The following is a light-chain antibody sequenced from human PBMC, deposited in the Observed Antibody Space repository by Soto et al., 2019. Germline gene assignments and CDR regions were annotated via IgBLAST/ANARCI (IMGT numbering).Light chain of an antibody. CDR3: QQRPNWPLT. CDR2: DVS. V-gene: IGKV3-11*01. CDR1: QSISSH. Sequence: EIVLTQSPATLSLSPGERATLSCRASQSISSHLAWYQQKPGQAPRLLMYDVSNRATDIPARFSGSGSGTDFTPTISSLEPEDFAVYYCQQRPNWPLTFGGGTKVEIK. J-gene: IGKJ4*01.